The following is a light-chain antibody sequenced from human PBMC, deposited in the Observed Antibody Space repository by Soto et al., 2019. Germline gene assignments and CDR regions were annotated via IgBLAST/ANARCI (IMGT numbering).Light chain of an antibody. Sequence: EIVMTQSPATLSVSPGERATISCRASQCVSSNLAWYQKKPGQAPMLLIYGAFTRATGIPARFSGSGPGTEFTLTISSLQSEDFAVYYCQQYNNWLSTFGGGTKVEIK. V-gene: IGKV3-15*01. J-gene: IGKJ4*01. CDR2: GAF. CDR3: QQYNNWLST. CDR1: QCVSSN.